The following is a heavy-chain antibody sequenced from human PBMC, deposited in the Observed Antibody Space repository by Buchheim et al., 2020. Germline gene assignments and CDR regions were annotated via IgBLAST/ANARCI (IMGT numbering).Heavy chain of an antibody. D-gene: IGHD5-24*01. CDR3: AKDQRWLQFAADY. CDR2: ISYDGSNK. CDR1: GFTFSSYG. J-gene: IGHJ4*02. Sequence: QVQLVESGGGVVQPGRSLRLSCAASGFTFSSYGMHWVRQAPGKGLEWVAVISYDGSNKYYADSVKGRFTISRDNSKNTLSLQMNSLRAEDTAVYYCAKDQRWLQFAADYWGQGTL. V-gene: IGHV3-30*18.